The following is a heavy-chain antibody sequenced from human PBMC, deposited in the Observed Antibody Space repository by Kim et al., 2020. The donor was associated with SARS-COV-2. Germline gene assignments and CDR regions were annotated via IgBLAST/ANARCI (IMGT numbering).Heavy chain of an antibody. D-gene: IGHD3-22*01. CDR1: GFTFSSYS. Sequence: GGSLRLSCAASGFTFSSYSMNWVRQAPGKGLEWVSSISSSSSYIYYADSVKGRFTISRDNAKNSLYLQMNSLRAEDTAVYYCARDGHYYDSTSYYYGMDVWGQGTTVTVSS. CDR3: ARDGHYYDSTSYYYGMDV. V-gene: IGHV3-21*01. J-gene: IGHJ6*02. CDR2: ISSSSSYI.